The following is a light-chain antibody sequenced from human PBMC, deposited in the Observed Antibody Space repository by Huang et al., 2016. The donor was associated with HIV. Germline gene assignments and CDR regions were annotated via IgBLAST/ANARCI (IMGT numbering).Light chain of an antibody. Sequence: DIVMTQSPDSLAVSLGERATINCKTSLSVLYSSNNKNFLAWYQQKPGQPPKLLIYWAATRESGVPDRFSVSGSGTDFTLTISSLQAEDVAVYYCQQYYSTPLYTFGQGTKVEVK. V-gene: IGKV4-1*01. CDR2: WAA. J-gene: IGKJ2*01. CDR3: QQYYSTPLYT. CDR1: LSVLYSSNNKNF.